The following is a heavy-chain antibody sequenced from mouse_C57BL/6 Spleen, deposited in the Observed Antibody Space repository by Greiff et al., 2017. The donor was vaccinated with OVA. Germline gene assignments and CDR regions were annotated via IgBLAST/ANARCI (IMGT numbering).Heavy chain of an antibody. CDR1: GYTFTSYW. V-gene: IGHV1-59*01. CDR3: ARGRDSSGYGFAY. CDR2: IDPSDSYI. D-gene: IGHD3-2*02. Sequence: QVQLQQPGAELVRPGTSVKLSCKASGYTFTSYWLHWVKQKPGQGLEWIGVIDPSDSYINYNQKFKGKATLTVDTSSSTAYTQLSRLTYEESAVYYCARGRDSSGYGFAYWGQGTLGTVSA. J-gene: IGHJ3*01.